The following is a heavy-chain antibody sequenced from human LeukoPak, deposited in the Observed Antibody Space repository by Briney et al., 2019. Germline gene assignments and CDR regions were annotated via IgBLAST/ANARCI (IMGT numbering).Heavy chain of an antibody. J-gene: IGHJ6*03. D-gene: IGHD3-16*01. Sequence: SETLSLTCTVSGGSISSSSYYWGWIRQPPGKGLEWIGSIYYSGSTYYNPSLKSRVTISVDTSKNQFSLKLSSVTAADTAVYYCARDHLEGGYYMDVWGKGTTVTVSS. V-gene: IGHV4-39*07. CDR1: GGSISSSSYY. CDR2: IYYSGST. CDR3: ARDHLEGGYYMDV.